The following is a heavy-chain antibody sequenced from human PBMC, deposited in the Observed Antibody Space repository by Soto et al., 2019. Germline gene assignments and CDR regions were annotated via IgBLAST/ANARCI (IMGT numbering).Heavy chain of an antibody. CDR1: GYTFSNFA. V-gene: IGHV1-3*01. D-gene: IGHD3-10*01. Sequence: GASVKVSCKASGYTFSNFAMHWVRQAPGQRLEWMGWLNAGNWNTKYSQKFQGRVTITRDTSASTAYMELSSLRSEDTAVYYCARGVGSGTYYNQYNWFDPWGQGTLVTVSS. J-gene: IGHJ5*02. CDR3: ARGVGSGTYYNQYNWFDP. CDR2: LNAGNWNT.